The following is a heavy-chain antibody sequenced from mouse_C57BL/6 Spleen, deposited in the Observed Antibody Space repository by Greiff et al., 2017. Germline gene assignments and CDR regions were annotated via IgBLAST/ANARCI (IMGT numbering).Heavy chain of an antibody. CDR2: INPNNGGT. Sequence: EVQLQQSGPELVKLGASVKISCKASGYTFTDYYMNWVKQSHGKSLEWIGDINPNNGGTSYNQKFKGKATLTVDKSSSTAYMELRSLTSEDSAVYYCARGGYWGYWGQGTSVTVSS. CDR1: GYTFTDYY. V-gene: IGHV1-26*01. J-gene: IGHJ4*01. D-gene: IGHD2-3*01. CDR3: ARGGYWGY.